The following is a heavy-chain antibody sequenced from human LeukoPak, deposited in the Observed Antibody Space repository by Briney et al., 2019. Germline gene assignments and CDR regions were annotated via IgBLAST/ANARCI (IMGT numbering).Heavy chain of an antibody. Sequence: GGSLRLPCVASGFTFSRFEMNWVRQAPGKGLEWISHISTGTYIAYADSLKGRFTISRDNAKNSLYLQMNSLRAEDTAVYYCTREQDREAAATVIGDSWGQGTLVTVSS. D-gene: IGHD2-15*01. V-gene: IGHV3-48*03. CDR3: TREQDREAAATVIGDS. CDR1: GFTFSRFE. CDR2: ISTGTYI. J-gene: IGHJ4*02.